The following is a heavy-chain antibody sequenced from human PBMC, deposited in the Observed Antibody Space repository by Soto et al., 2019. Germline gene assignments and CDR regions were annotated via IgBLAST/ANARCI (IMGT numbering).Heavy chain of an antibody. CDR3: ASGGIAVAGQYL. J-gene: IGHJ4*02. CDR1: GFTFSSYA. D-gene: IGHD6-19*01. Sequence: EVQLLESGGGLVQPGGSLRLSCAASGFTFSSYAMSWVRQAPGKGLEWVSAISGSGDSTYYADSVKGRFTISRDNSKNTLYLQMNSLRAEDTAVYYGASGGIAVAGQYLWGQGSLVTVSS. V-gene: IGHV3-23*01. CDR2: ISGSGDST.